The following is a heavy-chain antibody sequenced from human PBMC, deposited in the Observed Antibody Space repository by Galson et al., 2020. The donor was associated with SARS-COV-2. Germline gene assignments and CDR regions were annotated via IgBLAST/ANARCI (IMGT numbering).Heavy chain of an antibody. J-gene: IGHJ5*02. D-gene: IGHD6-19*01. CDR3: TRTRAQWLVTSDWFDP. CDR1: GFTFGDYA. CDR2: IRSKAYGGTT. Sequence: GESLKISCTASGFTFGDYAMSWFHQAPGKGLEWVGFIRSKAYGGTTEYAASVKGRFTISRDDSKSIAYLQMNSLKTEDTAVYYCTRTRAQWLVTSDWFDPWGQGTLVTVSS. V-gene: IGHV3-49*03.